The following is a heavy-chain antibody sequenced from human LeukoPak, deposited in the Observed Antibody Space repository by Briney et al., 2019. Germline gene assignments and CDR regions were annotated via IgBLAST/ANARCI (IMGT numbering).Heavy chain of an antibody. CDR1: GGSISSGRYY. J-gene: IGHJ6*03. Sequence: SQTLSLTCSVSGGSISSGRYYWSWIRQTAGKGLEWIGRIYTSGSTNYNPSLKSRVTISLDTSKNQFSLKLSSVTAADTAVYYCARDRLPTVTTSFSYYYYYMDVWGKGTTVTVSS. CDR3: ARDRLPTVTTSFSYYYYYMDV. D-gene: IGHD4-11*01. CDR2: IYTSGST. V-gene: IGHV4-61*02.